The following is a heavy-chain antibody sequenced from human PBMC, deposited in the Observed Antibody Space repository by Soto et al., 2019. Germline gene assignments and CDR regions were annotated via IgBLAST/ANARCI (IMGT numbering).Heavy chain of an antibody. Sequence: PGESLKISCKGSGYRFRNYWIAWVRQRPGKGLEGVVIIYPSYSDTRYSPSFQGQVTISVDNSIRTAYLSWSRLKASDTARYYCARHFYDDVDYWGQGISVTV. CDR3: ARHFYDDVDY. CDR1: GYRFRNYW. D-gene: IGHD3-16*01. J-gene: IGHJ4*02. V-gene: IGHV5-51*01. CDR2: IYPSYSDT.